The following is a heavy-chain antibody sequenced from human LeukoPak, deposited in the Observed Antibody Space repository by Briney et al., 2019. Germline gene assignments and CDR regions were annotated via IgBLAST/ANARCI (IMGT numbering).Heavy chain of an antibody. CDR1: GFTFSSYW. Sequence: PGGSLRLSCAASGFTFSSYWMSWVRQAPGKGLEWVANIKQDGSEKYYVDSVKGRFTISRDNAKNSLYLQMNSLRAEDTAVYYCARDSDYYGSGSYYQWGQGTLVTVSS. J-gene: IGHJ4*02. CDR2: IKQDGSEK. D-gene: IGHD3-10*01. CDR3: ARDSDYYGSGSYYQ. V-gene: IGHV3-7*01.